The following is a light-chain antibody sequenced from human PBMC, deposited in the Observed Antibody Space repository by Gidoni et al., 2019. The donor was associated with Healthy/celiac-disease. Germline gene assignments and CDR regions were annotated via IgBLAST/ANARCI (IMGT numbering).Light chain of an antibody. J-gene: IGKJ2*01. CDR2: WAS. Sequence: DIVMTQSPDYLAVSLGERATINCNSSQSVLYSSNNKNYLAWYQQKPGQPPKLLIYWASTRESGVPDRFSGSGSGTDFTLTISSLQAEDVAVYYCQQYYSTPPMYTFGQGTKLEIK. CDR1: QSVLYSSNNKNY. CDR3: QQYYSTPPMYT. V-gene: IGKV4-1*01.